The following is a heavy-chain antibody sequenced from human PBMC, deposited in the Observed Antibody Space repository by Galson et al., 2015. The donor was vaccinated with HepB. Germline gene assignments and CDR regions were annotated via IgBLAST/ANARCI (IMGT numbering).Heavy chain of an antibody. CDR1: GFTFSNYS. J-gene: IGHJ6*02. D-gene: IGHD2-15*01. V-gene: IGHV3-7*03. CDR2: IKQDGSEK. CDR3: ARVRRWQLLKPWDTYHYHYMDV. Sequence: SLRLSCAVSGFTFSNYSMTWVRQTPGKGLEWVANIKQDGSEKYYVDSLKGRFTISGENAKNSLYLQMNSLRAEDTAIYYCARVRRWQLLKPWDTYHYHYMDVWGQGTTVTVSS.